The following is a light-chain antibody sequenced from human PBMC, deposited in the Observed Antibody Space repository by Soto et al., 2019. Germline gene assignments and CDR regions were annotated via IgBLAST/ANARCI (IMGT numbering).Light chain of an antibody. J-gene: IGLJ3*02. CDR2: DVN. CDR1: SSDVGFYNF. V-gene: IGLV2-11*01. Sequence: QSALTQPASVSGSPGQSITISCTGTSSDVGFYNFVSWYQQHPGKAPKLMIYDVNERPSGVPDRFSGSKSGNTASLTISGLRSEDEAHYYCCSYAGTYTWVFGGGTQLTVL. CDR3: CSYAGTYTWV.